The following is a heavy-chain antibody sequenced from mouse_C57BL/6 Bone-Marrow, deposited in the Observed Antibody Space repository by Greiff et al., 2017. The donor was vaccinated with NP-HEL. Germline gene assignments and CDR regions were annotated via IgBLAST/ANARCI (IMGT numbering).Heavy chain of an antibody. CDR3: ARNLDYDNGYFDY. D-gene: IGHD2-4*01. J-gene: IGHJ2*01. Sequence: QVQLQQSGPGLVAPSQSLSITCTVSGFSLTSYAISWVRQPPGKGLEWLGVIWTGGGTNYNSALKSRLSISKDNSKSQVFLKMNSLQTDDTARYYCARNLDYDNGYFDYWGQGTTLTVSS. V-gene: IGHV2-9-1*01. CDR2: IWTGGGT. CDR1: GFSLTSYA.